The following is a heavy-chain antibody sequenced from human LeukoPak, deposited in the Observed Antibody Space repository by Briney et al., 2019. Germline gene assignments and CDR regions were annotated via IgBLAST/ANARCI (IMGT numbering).Heavy chain of an antibody. CDR2: ISAYNGNT. J-gene: IGHJ4*02. CDR3: ARDPMYYYDSSGYYKTTDY. Sequence: ASVKVSCKASGYTFTGYYIHWVRQAPGQGLEWMGWISAYNGNTNYAQKLQGRVTMTTDTSTSTAYMELRSLRSDDTAVYYCARDPMYYYDSSGYYKTTDYWGQGTLVTVSS. V-gene: IGHV1-18*04. D-gene: IGHD3-22*01. CDR1: GYTFTGYY.